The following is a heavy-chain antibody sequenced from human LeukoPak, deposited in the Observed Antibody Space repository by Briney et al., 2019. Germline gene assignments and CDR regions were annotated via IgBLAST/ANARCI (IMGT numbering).Heavy chain of an antibody. Sequence: PLRGLEWLGRTYYRSDWYHDYAVSLKSRINITADPSKNQFSLHLTSVTPDDTAVYYCARVGYCSSTSCPRWSYYYYYMDVWGKGTTVTVSS. CDR3: ARVGYCSSTSCPRWSYYYYYMDV. D-gene: IGHD2-2*01. CDR2: TYYRSDWYH. V-gene: IGHV6-1*01. J-gene: IGHJ6*03.